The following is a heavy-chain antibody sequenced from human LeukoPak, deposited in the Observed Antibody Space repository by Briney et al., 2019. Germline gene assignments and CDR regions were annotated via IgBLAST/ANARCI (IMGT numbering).Heavy chain of an antibody. V-gene: IGHV3-21*01. CDR1: GFTFSSYS. J-gene: IGHJ4*02. CDR3: ARDYYDSSGYAGGPDY. Sequence: KTGGSLRLSCAASGFTFSSYSMNWVRQAPGKGLEWVSSISSSSSYIYYADSVKGRFTISRDNAKNSLYLQMNSLRAEDTAVYYCARDYYDSSGYAGGPDYWGQGTLVTVSS. D-gene: IGHD3-22*01. CDR2: ISSSSSYI.